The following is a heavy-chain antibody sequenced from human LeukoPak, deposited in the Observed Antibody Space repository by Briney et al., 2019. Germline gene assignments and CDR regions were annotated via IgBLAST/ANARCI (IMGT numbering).Heavy chain of an antibody. D-gene: IGHD3-10*01. Sequence: GASLKVSCKASGYTFTSYGISWVRQAPLQGREWMGWISAYNGNTNYAQKIQGRVTMTTDKSTSPAYMELRSLRSDDTAVYYCARNMVRGVINSHYYGMDVWGQGTTVTVSS. CDR2: ISAYNGNT. CDR1: GYTFTSYG. J-gene: IGHJ6*02. V-gene: IGHV1-18*01. CDR3: ARNMVRGVINSHYYGMDV.